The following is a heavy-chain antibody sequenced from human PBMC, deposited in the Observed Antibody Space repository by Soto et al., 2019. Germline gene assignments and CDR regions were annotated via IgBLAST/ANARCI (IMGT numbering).Heavy chain of an antibody. J-gene: IGHJ4*01. V-gene: IGHV3-74*01. CDR3: ARASMAHFDY. D-gene: IGHD3-10*01. CDR2: IKRDGRST. Sequence: GGSLRLSCAASGFTFTSYWMHWVRQAPGKGLVWVSRIKRDGRSTSYADSVKGRFIISRDNAKNSVFLQMNSLRAEDTAVYYCARASMAHFDYWGHGTLVTVSS. CDR1: GFTFTSYW.